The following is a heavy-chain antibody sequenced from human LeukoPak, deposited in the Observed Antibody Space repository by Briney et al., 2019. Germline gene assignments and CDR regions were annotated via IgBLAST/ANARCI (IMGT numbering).Heavy chain of an antibody. V-gene: IGHV3-23*01. D-gene: IGHD3-3*01. CDR3: AKAVLRFLAAMNYFDS. CDR1: GFTFTTYA. J-gene: IGHJ4*02. Sequence: LTGGSLRLSCAASGFTFTTYAMSWVRQAPGEGLEWVSAISGNSGATYYADSVKGRFTISRDNSKNTLHLQMNSLRAEDTAVYYCAKAVLRFLAAMNYFDSWGQGTLVTISS. CDR2: ISGNSGAT.